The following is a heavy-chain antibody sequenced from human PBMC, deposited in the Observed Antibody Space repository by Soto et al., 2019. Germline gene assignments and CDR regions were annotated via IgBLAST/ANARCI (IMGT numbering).Heavy chain of an antibody. V-gene: IGHV4-59*01. Sequence: SETLSLTCTVSGGSISSYYWSWIRQPPGKGLEWIGYIYYSGSANYNPSLKSRVTISVDTSKNQFSLKLSSVTAADTAVYYCARGPYDFWSGYHNLDYWGQGTLVTVYS. D-gene: IGHD3-3*01. CDR2: IYYSGSA. J-gene: IGHJ4*02. CDR3: ARGPYDFWSGYHNLDY. CDR1: GGSISSYY.